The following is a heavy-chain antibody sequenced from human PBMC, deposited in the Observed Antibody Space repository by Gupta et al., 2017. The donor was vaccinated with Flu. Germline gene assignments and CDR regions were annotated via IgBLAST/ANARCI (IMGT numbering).Heavy chain of an antibody. J-gene: IGHJ4*02. D-gene: IGHD2-8*02. CDR1: GYSFSNYW. CDR3: ARGPTVAVLYAGHFDY. Sequence: EVQLVQSGAEVKKPGDPLIISCKGSGYSFSNYWIGWVRQMPGQGLEWVGTIYPGDSDTRYSPSFQGQVIISADSSISTVFLKWRSLKASDSATYYCARGPTVAVLYAGHFDYWGQGALVTVSS. V-gene: IGHV5-51*01. CDR2: IYPGDSDT.